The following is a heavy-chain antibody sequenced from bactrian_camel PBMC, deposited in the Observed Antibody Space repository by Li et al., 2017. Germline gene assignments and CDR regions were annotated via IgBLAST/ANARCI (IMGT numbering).Heavy chain of an antibody. CDR3: AKLGLTT. V-gene: IGHV3S53*01. J-gene: IGHJ6*01. D-gene: IGHD2*01. CDR2: IAGSGSP. CDR1: EYIASFSC. Sequence: VQLVESGGGSVQAGGSLILSCRPSEYIASFSCMAWFRQAPGKKREGVAVIAGSGSPGYADSVKGRFTISKDNAKNTLFLQLNSLKIEDTGIYYCAKLGLTTWGQGTQVTVS.